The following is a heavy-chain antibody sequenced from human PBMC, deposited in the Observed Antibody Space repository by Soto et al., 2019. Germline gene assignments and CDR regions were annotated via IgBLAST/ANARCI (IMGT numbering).Heavy chain of an antibody. D-gene: IGHD3-22*01. Sequence: QVQLVQSGAEVKKPGSSVKVSCKASGGTFSSYAINWVRQAPGQGLEWMGGIIPIFGTANYAQKFQGRVTIPADESTSTADMELSSLRSEDTAVYYCARDRGPSSGYYPYWFDPWGQGTLVTVSS. CDR2: IIPIFGTA. CDR1: GGTFSSYA. J-gene: IGHJ5*02. V-gene: IGHV1-69*12. CDR3: ARDRGPSSGYYPYWFDP.